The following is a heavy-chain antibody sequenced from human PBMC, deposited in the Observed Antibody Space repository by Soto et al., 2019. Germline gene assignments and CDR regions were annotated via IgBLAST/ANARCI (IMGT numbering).Heavy chain of an antibody. CDR2: IYPGDSNS. Sequence: GESLKISCKVSGYNFTTFWIGWVRQMPGKGLEWMGIIYPGDSNSRYSPSFEGQVTISADKSISTAYLEWSSLRASDTALYYCARSFPLVGCVSSRHYFDYWGRGTLVTVSS. D-gene: IGHD6-19*01. CDR3: ARSFPLVGCVSSRHYFDY. J-gene: IGHJ4*02. V-gene: IGHV5-51*01. CDR1: GYNFTTFW.